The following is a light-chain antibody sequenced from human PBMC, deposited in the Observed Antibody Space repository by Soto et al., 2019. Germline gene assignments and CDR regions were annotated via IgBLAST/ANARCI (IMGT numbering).Light chain of an antibody. CDR2: GNS. V-gene: IGLV1-40*01. CDR3: QSYDSSLSGSLV. J-gene: IGLJ3*02. Sequence: QSVLTQPPSVSGAPGQRVTISCTGSSSNIGAGYDVHWYQQLPGTGPKLLIYGNSNRPSGVPDRFSGSKSGTSASLAITGLQAEDEADYYCQSYDSSLSGSLVFGGGTQLTVL. CDR1: SSNIGAGYD.